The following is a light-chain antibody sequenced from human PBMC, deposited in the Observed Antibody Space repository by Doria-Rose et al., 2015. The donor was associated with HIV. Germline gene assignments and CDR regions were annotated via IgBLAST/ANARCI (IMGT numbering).Light chain of an antibody. CDR1: SSNIGAGYD. V-gene: IGLV1-40*01. J-gene: IGLJ2*01. CDR3: QSYDSSLSGYVV. Sequence: PPSVSGAPGQRVTISCTGSSSNIGAGYDVHWYQQLPGTAPKLLIYGNSNRPSGVPDRFSGSKSGTSASLAITGLQAEDEAGYYCQSYDSSLSGYVVFGGGTTVTVL. CDR2: GNS.